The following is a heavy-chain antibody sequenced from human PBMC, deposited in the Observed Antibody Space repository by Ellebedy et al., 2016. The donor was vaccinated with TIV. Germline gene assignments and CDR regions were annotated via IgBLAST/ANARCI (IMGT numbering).Heavy chain of an antibody. Sequence: SETLSLTCTVSGGSISSSSYYWGWIRQPPGKGLEWIGSIYYSGSTYYNPSLKSRVTISVDTSKNQFSLKLSSVTAADTAVYYCARSYSSGLQNGFDPWGQGTLVTVSS. CDR1: GGSISSSSYY. CDR3: ARSYSSGLQNGFDP. V-gene: IGHV4-39*01. CDR2: IYYSGST. J-gene: IGHJ5*02. D-gene: IGHD6-19*01.